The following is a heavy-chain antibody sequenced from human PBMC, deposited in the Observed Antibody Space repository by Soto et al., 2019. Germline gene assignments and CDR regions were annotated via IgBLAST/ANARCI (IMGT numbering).Heavy chain of an antibody. D-gene: IGHD3-3*01. J-gene: IGHJ4*02. V-gene: IGHV4-30-2*01. CDR2: IYYGGTT. CDR3: ARSSFGFAY. Sequence: SETLSLTCSVSGGSISSGGFSWSWIRQPLGKGLEWIGYIYYGGTTYCNPSLKSRVTMSVDRSKNQFSLELGSVTASDTAGYYCARSSFGFAYRGRGTLVTISS. CDR1: GGSISSGGFS.